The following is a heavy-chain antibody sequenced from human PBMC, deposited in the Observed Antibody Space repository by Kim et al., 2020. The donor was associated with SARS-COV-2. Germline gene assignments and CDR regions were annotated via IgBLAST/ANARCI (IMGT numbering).Heavy chain of an antibody. Sequence: GGSLRLSCAASGFTFSSYDMHWVRQATGKGLEWVSAIGTAGDTYYPGSVKGRFTISRENAKNSLYLQMNSLRAGDTAVYYCARANYDILTGYYIDYWGQGTLVTVSS. J-gene: IGHJ4*02. CDR3: ARANYDILTGYYIDY. D-gene: IGHD3-9*01. CDR2: IGTAGDT. V-gene: IGHV3-13*04. CDR1: GFTFSSYD.